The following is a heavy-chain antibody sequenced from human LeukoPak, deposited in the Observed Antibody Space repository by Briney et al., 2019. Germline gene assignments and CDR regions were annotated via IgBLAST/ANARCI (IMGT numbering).Heavy chain of an antibody. CDR3: ARLGDTMVRGVIITLDI. D-gene: IGHD3-10*01. J-gene: IGHJ4*02. CDR2: ISAYNGNT. V-gene: IGHV1-18*01. Sequence: RASVKVSCKASGYTFTSYGISWVRQAPGQGLEWMGWISAYNGNTNYAQKLQGRVTMTTDTSTSTAYMELRSLRSDDTAVYYCARLGDTMVRGVIITLDIWGQGTLVTVSS. CDR1: GYTFTSYG.